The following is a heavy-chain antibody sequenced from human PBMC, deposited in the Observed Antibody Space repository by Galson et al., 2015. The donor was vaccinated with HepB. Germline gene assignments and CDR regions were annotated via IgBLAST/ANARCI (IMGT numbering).Heavy chain of an antibody. Sequence: SLRLSCAASGFTFSSYGMHWVRQAPGKGLEWVAVISYDGSNKYYADSVKGRFTISRDNSKNTLYLQMNSLRAEDTAVYYCVAGLRFDYWGQGTLVTVSS. J-gene: IGHJ4*02. D-gene: IGHD5-12*01. V-gene: IGHV3-30*03. CDR2: ISYDGSNK. CDR3: VAGLRFDY. CDR1: GFTFSSYG.